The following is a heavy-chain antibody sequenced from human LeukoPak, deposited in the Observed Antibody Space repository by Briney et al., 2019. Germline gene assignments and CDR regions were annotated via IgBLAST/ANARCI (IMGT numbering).Heavy chain of an antibody. Sequence: GRSLRLSCAASGFTFSSYGMRWVRQAPGKGLEWVAVISYDGSNKYYADSVKGRFTISRDNSKNTLYLQMNSLRAEDTAVYYCAKAPITGYYYYYYMDVWGKGTTVTVSS. J-gene: IGHJ6*03. CDR1: GFTFSSYG. V-gene: IGHV3-30*18. CDR3: AKAPITGYYYYYYMDV. CDR2: ISYDGSNK.